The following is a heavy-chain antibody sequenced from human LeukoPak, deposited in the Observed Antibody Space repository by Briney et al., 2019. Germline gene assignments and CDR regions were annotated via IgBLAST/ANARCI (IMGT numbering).Heavy chain of an antibody. CDR2: INHSGST. D-gene: IGHD7-27*01. J-gene: IGHJ4*02. V-gene: IGHV4-34*01. CDR3: ASRKLGNDY. Sequence: SETLSLTCVVYGGSFSGYYWSWIRQPPGKGLEWIGEINHSGSTNYNPSLKSRVTISVDTSKNQFSLNLSSVTAADTAVYYCASRKLGNDYWGQGTLVTVSS. CDR1: GGSFSGYY.